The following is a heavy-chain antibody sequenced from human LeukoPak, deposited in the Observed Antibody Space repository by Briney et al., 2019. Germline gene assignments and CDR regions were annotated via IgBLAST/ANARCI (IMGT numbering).Heavy chain of an antibody. J-gene: IGHJ3*02. CDR3: AKEGAESFPDSFDI. D-gene: IGHD3-10*01. CDR1: GRPHNLFY. CDR2: ISNSENN. V-gene: IGHV4-59*12. Sequence: DTVSLLCSVWGRPHNLFYGLGPRHPRGRARVGIGYISNSENNKNNPTLKSRVTITVDTSKNQFPLTLTSETAADTAVYYCAKEGAESFPDSFDIWGQGTMITVSS.